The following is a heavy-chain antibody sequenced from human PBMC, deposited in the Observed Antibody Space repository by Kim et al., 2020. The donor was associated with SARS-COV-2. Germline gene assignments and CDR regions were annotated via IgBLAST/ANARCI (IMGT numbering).Heavy chain of an antibody. D-gene: IGHD3-22*01. V-gene: IGHV3-30*02. J-gene: IGHJ3*02. Sequence: VKGRFTISRDNSKNTLYLQMNSLRAEDTAVYYCAKTYYDSSGYYYHAFDIWGQGTMVTVSS. CDR3: AKTYYDSSGYYYHAFDI.